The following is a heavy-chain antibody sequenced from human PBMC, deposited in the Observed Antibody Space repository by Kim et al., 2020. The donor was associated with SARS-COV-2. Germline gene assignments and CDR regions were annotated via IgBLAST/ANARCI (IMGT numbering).Heavy chain of an antibody. Sequence: SETLSLTCAVYGGSFSGYYWSWIRQPPGKGLEWIGEINHSGSTNYNPSLKSRVTISVDTSKNQFSLKLSSVTAADTAVYYCARANIAVAGTTDYWGQGTLVTVSS. CDR2: INHSGST. D-gene: IGHD6-19*01. CDR1: GGSFSGYY. CDR3: ARANIAVAGTTDY. J-gene: IGHJ4*02. V-gene: IGHV4-34*01.